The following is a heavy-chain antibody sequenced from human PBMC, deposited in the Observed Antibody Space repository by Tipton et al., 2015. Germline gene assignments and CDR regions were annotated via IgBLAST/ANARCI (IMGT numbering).Heavy chain of an antibody. J-gene: IGHJ4*02. V-gene: IGHV3-33*08. CDR2: IWYDGSNK. CDR1: GFTFSSYA. D-gene: IGHD2-21*02. Sequence: SLRLSCAASGFTFSSYAMSWVRQAPGKGLEWVAFIWYDGSNKYYGDSVKGRFTISRDNSKNTLYLQMKSLRAEDTAVYYCARDGGDWPDYWGQGTLVTVSS. CDR3: ARDGGDWPDY.